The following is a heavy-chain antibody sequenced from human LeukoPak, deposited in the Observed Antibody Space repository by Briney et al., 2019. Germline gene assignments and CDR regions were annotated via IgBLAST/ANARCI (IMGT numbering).Heavy chain of an antibody. D-gene: IGHD6-13*01. CDR1: GFTVSSNY. CDR2: IYSGGST. J-gene: IGHJ1*01. CDR3: ARSYSSTEFAEYFRH. Sequence: GGSLRLSCAASGFTVSSNYMSWVRQAPGKGLEWVSVIYSGGSTYYADSVKGRFTISRDNSKNTLYLQMNSLRAEDTAVYYCARSYSSTEFAEYFRHWGQGTLVIVSS. V-gene: IGHV3-66*01.